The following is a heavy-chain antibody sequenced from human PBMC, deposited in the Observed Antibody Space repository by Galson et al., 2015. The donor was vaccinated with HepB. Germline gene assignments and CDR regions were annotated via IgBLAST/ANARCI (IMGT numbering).Heavy chain of an antibody. D-gene: IGHD6-13*01. CDR2: ISGSGGST. CDR1: GFTFSSYA. CDR3: AKWWGGKNSSSWYQGDNWFDP. Sequence: SLRLSCAASGFTFSSYAMSWVRQAPGKGLEWVSAISGSGGSTYYADSVKGRFTISRDNSKNTLYLQMNSLRAEDTAVYYCAKWWGGKNSSSWYQGDNWFDPWGQGTLVTVSS. V-gene: IGHV3-23*01. J-gene: IGHJ5*02.